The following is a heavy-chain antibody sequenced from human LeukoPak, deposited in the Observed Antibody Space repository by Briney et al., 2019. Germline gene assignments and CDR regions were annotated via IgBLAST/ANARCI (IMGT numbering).Heavy chain of an antibody. CDR3: AKIAAGGPAYYFDS. J-gene: IGHJ4*02. V-gene: IGHV3-23*01. D-gene: IGHD6-25*01. CDR2: ISGSGGST. CDR1: GFTFSNYA. Sequence: PGGSLRLSCAASGFTFSNYAMNWVRQAPGKGLEWVSVISGSGGSTYYADSVKGRFTISRDNSKNTLSLQMTSLRAEDTAMYYCAKIAAGGPAYYFDSWGQGILVTVSS.